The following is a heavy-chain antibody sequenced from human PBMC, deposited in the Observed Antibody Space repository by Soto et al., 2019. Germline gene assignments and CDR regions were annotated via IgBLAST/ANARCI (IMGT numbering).Heavy chain of an antibody. CDR1: GFTFSNYG. D-gene: IGHD1-26*01. CDR2: ISYDGNSR. J-gene: IGHJ1*01. Sequence: PGGSLRLSCAGSGFTFSNYGMHWVRQAPGKGLEWVAVISYDGNSRNYADSVKGRFTISRNNSKNTLNLQMNSLRAEDTAVYYCAARHKWELLVYFQHWGQGTLVTVSS. V-gene: IGHV3-30*03. CDR3: AARHKWELLVYFQH.